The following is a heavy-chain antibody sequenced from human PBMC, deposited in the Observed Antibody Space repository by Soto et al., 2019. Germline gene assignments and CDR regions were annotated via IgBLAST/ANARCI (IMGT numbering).Heavy chain of an antibody. CDR2: IHYTGST. CDR3: ARVGRKMTTYYLGVDV. J-gene: IGHJ6*02. V-gene: IGHV4-30-4*01. CDR1: GGTISSDDFY. Sequence: QMQLRESGPGLVKPSQTLSLICTVSGGTISSDDFYWTWVRQPPGKGLEWIGYIHYTGSTYFNPSLKSRLSISVDTSNNQFSLKLTSVTAADTAVYYCARVGRKMTTYYLGVDVWGQGTTVTVSS. D-gene: IGHD3-16*01.